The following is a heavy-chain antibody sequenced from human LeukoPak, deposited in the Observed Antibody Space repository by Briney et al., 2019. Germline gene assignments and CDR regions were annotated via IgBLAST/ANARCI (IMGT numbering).Heavy chain of an antibody. CDR1: GCSFDDYA. CDR2: ISLNSGST. J-gene: IGHJ3*02. Sequence: PGGSLTLSCAASGCSFDDYAMHWVRHAPGKGLGWVSGISLNSGSTGYADSVKGRFTISRDNAKNTLYLQMNSLRAEDTAVYYCARGAPYAFDIWGQGTMVTVSS. CDR3: ARGAPYAFDI. V-gene: IGHV3-9*01.